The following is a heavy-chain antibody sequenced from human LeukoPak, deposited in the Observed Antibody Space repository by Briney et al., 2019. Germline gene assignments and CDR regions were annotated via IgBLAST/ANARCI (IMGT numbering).Heavy chain of an antibody. CDR1: GFTLSSYN. D-gene: IGHD6-13*01. CDR3: AKVYPSTWYLGDLHMDV. V-gene: IGHV3-21*01. J-gene: IGHJ6*03. Sequence: GGALRLSCVASGFTLSSYNMKWVRQAPGKRLEWVSSISWRGSDIEYADSVKGRFTISRDIDKKTLYLQMNSLRVEDTAVYYCAKVYPSTWYLGDLHMDVWGKGTTVTVSS. CDR2: ISWRGSDI.